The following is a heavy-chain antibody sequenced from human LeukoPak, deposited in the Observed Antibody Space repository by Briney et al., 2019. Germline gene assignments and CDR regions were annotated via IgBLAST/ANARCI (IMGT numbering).Heavy chain of an antibody. CDR1: GGTFSSYA. V-gene: IGHV1-69*05. D-gene: IGHD5-18*01. Sequence: SVKVSCKASGGTFSSYAIRWVRQAPGQGLEWMGRIIPIFGTANYAQKFQRRVTITTDESTSTAYMELSRLRSEDTAVYYCARGRGIQLWPDYWGQGTLVTVSS. CDR2: IIPIFGTA. J-gene: IGHJ4*02. CDR3: ARGRGIQLWPDY.